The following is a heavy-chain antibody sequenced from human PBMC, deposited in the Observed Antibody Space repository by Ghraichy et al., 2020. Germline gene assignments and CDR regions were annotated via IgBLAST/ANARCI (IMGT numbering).Heavy chain of an antibody. CDR3: VRDRSAARGDS. CDR2: IYYDGSKE. Sequence: GGSLRLSCAASGFSFRSHGMHWVRQAPGKGLEWVAVIYYDGSKEYYADSVEGRFTISRDNSKNIVDLQMNSLRAEDTAVYYCVRDRSAARGDSWGQGTLVIVSS. V-gene: IGHV3-33*01. CDR1: GFSFRSHG. J-gene: IGHJ4*02. D-gene: IGHD3-3*01.